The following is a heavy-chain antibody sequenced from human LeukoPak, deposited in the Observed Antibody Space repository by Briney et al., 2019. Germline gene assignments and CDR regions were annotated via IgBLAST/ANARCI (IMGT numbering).Heavy chain of an antibody. D-gene: IGHD5-18*01. V-gene: IGHV1-69*06. CDR3: ARDRSVQLWSKNLNWFDP. J-gene: IGHJ5*02. CDR1: GGTFSSYA. Sequence: GSSVKVSCMASGGTFSSYAISWVRQAPGQGLEWMGGIIPIFGTANYAQKFQGRVTITADKSTSTAYMELSSLRSEDTAVYYCARDRSVQLWSKNLNWFDPWGQGTLVTVSS. CDR2: IIPIFGTA.